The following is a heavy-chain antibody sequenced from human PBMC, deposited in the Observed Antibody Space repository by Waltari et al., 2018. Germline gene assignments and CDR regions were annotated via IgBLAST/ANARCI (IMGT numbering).Heavy chain of an antibody. CDR2: ISSSSSYI. CDR1: GFPFSSYS. D-gene: IGHD4-4*01. CDR3: ARDTVKMSGGMDV. V-gene: IGHV3-21*01. J-gene: IGHJ6*04. Sequence: EVQLVESGGGLVKPGGSLRLSCAASGFPFSSYSMNWFRQAPGKGLEWVSSISSSSSYIYYADSVKGRFTISRDNAKNSLYLQMNSLRAEDTAVYYCARDTVKMSGGMDVWGKGTTVTVSS.